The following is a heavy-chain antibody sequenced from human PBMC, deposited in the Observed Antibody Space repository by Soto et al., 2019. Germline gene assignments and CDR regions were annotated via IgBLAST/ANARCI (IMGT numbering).Heavy chain of an antibody. D-gene: IGHD3-10*01. CDR2: IWYDGSSK. CDR3: ARDSYGSGNYVIFEI. J-gene: IGHJ3*02. V-gene: IGHV3-33*01. CDR1: GFTFRSYG. Sequence: GGSLRLSCAASGFTFRSYGMHWVRQAPGKGLEWVAVIWYDGSSKYYADSVKGRFTISRDNSKNTLYLQMNSLRAEDTAVYYCARDSYGSGNYVIFEIWGQGTLVTVSS.